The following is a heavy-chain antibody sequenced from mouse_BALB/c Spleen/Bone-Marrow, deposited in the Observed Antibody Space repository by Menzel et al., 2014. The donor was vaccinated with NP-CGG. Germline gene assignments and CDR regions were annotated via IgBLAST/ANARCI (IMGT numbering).Heavy chain of an antibody. Sequence: EVQLQQSGGGLVQPGGSLRLSCATSGFTFTDYYMSWVRQPPGKALEWLGFIRNKANGYTTEYSASVKGRFTISRDNSQSILYLQMNTLRAEDSATYYCARDGSWFAYWVQGTLVTVSA. CDR2: IRNKANGYTT. J-gene: IGHJ3*01. CDR3: ARDGSWFAY. V-gene: IGHV7-3*02. CDR1: GFTFTDYY.